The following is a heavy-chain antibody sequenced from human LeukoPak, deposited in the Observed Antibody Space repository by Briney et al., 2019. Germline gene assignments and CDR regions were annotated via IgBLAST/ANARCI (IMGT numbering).Heavy chain of an antibody. D-gene: IGHD3-16*01. V-gene: IGHV1-69*05. Sequence: SVKVSCKASGYTFTSYDISWVRQAPGQGLEWMGGIIPIFGTANYAQKFQGRVTITTDESTSTAYMELSSLRSEDTAVYYCARGVRDYDAFDIWGQGTMVTVSS. J-gene: IGHJ3*02. CDR2: IIPIFGTA. CDR3: ARGVRDYDAFDI. CDR1: GYTFTSYD.